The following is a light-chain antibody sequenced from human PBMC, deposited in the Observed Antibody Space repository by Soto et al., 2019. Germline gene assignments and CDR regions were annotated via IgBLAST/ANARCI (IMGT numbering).Light chain of an antibody. CDR2: FAS. V-gene: IGKV3-15*01. CDR3: QQYDKWPRT. J-gene: IGKJ1*01. Sequence: VMTQSPATLSVSPGERADLSCRASQSVSTNLAWYQQKPGQPPRLLIYFASTRATAVPARFTAGGSGTEFTLTISSLQSYYLAVYYCQQYDKWPRTFGQGTKVDIK. CDR1: QSVSTN.